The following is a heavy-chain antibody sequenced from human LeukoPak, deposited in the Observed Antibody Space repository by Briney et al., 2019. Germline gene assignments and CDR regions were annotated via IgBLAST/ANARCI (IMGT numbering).Heavy chain of an antibody. CDR2: IYTSGST. V-gene: IGHV4-61*02. CDR1: GGSISSGSYY. J-gene: IGHJ6*03. CDR3: ARASAGTVAGYYYYYMDV. D-gene: IGHD6-19*01. Sequence: SETLSLTCTVSGGSISSGSYYWSWIRQPAGKGLEWIGRIYTSGSTNYNPSLKSRVTISVDTSKNQFSLKLSSVTAADTAVYYCARASAGTVAGYYYYYMDVWGKGTTVTVSS.